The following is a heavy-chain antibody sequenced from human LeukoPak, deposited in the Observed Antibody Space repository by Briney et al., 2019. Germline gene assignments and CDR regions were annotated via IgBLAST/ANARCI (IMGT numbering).Heavy chain of an antibody. CDR1: GLTVSSNY. J-gene: IGHJ4*02. CDR3: ARDYGSGSYEN. D-gene: IGHD3-10*01. Sequence: PGGSLRLSCAASGLTVSSNYMNWVRQAPGKGLEWVSVIFSGGSTYYADSVKGRFSISRDNFKNTLYLQMNSLRAEDTAVYYCARDYGSGSYENWGQGTLVTVSS. V-gene: IGHV3-66*01. CDR2: IFSGGST.